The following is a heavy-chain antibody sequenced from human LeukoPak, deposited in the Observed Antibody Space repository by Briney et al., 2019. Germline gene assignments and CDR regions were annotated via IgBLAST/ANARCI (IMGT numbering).Heavy chain of an antibody. D-gene: IGHD3-22*01. CDR3: ARDRYYYDSSGYYFEAYYYYGMDV. Sequence: GSLRLSCAASGFTFNNYAMSWVRQAPGKGLGWVSAISISGGSTYYADSVKGRFTISRDNSKNMLYLQMNSLRAEDTAVYYCARDRYYYDSSGYYFEAYYYYGMDVWGQGTTVTVSS. CDR2: ISISGGST. J-gene: IGHJ6*02. V-gene: IGHV3-23*01. CDR1: GFTFNNYA.